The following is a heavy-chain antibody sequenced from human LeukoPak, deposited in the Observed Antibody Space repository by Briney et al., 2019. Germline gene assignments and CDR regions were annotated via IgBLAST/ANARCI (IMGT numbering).Heavy chain of an antibody. CDR2: INPSGGST. D-gene: IGHD2-2*03. CDR1: GYTFTSYY. V-gene: IGHV1-46*01. J-gene: IGHJ4*02. Sequence: ASVKVSCKASGYTFTSYYMHWVRQTPGQGLEWMGVINPSGGSTSYAQKFQGRVTMTRDTSTSTVYMDLSSLRSEDTAVYYCASGDCSSTSCYDYWGQGTLVTVSS. CDR3: ASGDCSSTSCYDY.